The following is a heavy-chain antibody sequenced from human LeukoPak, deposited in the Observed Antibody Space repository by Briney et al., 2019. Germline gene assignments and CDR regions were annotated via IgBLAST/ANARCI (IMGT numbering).Heavy chain of an antibody. V-gene: IGHV3-21*01. J-gene: IGHJ2*01. CDR2: ISSSSSYI. Sequence: GGSLRLSCAASGLTFSSYSMNWVRQAPGKGLEWVSSISSSSSYIYYADSVKGRFTISRDNAKNSLYLQMNSLRAEDTAVYYCARGKASWYFDLWGRGTLATVSS. CDR1: GLTFSSYS. CDR3: ARGKASWYFDL.